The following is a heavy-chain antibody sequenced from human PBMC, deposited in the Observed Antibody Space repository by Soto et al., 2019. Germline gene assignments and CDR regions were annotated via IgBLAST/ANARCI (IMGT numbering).Heavy chain of an antibody. D-gene: IGHD3-10*01. V-gene: IGHV3-23*01. CDR2: ISGSGGST. J-gene: IGHJ4*02. Sequence: GGSLRLSCAASGFTFSSYAMSWVRQAPGKGLEWVSAISGSGGSTYYADSVKGRFTISRDNSKNTLYLQMNSLRAEDTAVYYCAKGRVPVRGVKYYFDYWGQGTLVTVSS. CDR3: AKGRVPVRGVKYYFDY. CDR1: GFTFSSYA.